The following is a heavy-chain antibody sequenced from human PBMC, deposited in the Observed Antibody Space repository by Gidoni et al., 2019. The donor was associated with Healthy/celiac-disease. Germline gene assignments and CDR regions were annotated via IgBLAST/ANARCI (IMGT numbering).Heavy chain of an antibody. J-gene: IGHJ4*02. Sequence: QVQLLESGGGVVQPGRSLRLSCAAPGFTFSSYAMHWVRQAPGKGWGWVAVISYDGSNKYYADSVKGRFTISRDNSKNTLYRQMNSLRAEDTAVYYCARDPFVGAMANYFDYWGQGTLVTVSS. D-gene: IGHD1-26*01. CDR3: ARDPFVGAMANYFDY. CDR2: ISYDGSNK. V-gene: IGHV3-30-3*01. CDR1: GFTFSSYA.